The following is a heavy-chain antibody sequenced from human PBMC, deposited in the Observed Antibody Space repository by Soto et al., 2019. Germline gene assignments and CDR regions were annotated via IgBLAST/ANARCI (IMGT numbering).Heavy chain of an antibody. CDR3: ARGSLNGLGYFDL. Sequence: GGSLRLSCAASGFTVSSNYMSWVRQAPGKGLEWVSVIYSGGSTYYADSVKGRFTISRDNSKNTLYLQMNSLRAEDTAVYYCARGSLNGLGYFDLWGRGTLVTVSS. V-gene: IGHV3-66*01. CDR2: IYSGGST. J-gene: IGHJ2*01. CDR1: GFTVSSNY. D-gene: IGHD3-22*01.